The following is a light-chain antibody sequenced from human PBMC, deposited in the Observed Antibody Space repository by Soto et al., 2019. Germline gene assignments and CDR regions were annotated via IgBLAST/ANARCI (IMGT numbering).Light chain of an antibody. CDR2: DAS. Sequence: EIVLTQSPATLSLSPGERATLSCRASQSVNSYLAWYQQKPGQAPRLLIYDASNRATGIPARFSGSGSGTDFTLTISSLEHEDLAVYYCQQRNNWPWTFGQGTKVEIK. J-gene: IGKJ1*01. CDR3: QQRNNWPWT. CDR1: QSVNSY. V-gene: IGKV3-11*01.